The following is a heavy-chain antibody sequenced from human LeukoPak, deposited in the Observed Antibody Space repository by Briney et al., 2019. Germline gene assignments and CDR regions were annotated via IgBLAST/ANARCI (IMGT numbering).Heavy chain of an antibody. D-gene: IGHD6-13*01. CDR3: ARGPLIAAAGTW. Sequence: GGSLRLSCAASGFTFSSYWMSWVRQAPGKGLEWVANIKQDGSEKYYVDSVRGRFTISRDNAKNSLFLQMNSLRAEDTAVYYCARGPLIAAAGTWWGQGTLVTVSS. J-gene: IGHJ4*02. CDR2: IKQDGSEK. V-gene: IGHV3-7*03. CDR1: GFTFSSYW.